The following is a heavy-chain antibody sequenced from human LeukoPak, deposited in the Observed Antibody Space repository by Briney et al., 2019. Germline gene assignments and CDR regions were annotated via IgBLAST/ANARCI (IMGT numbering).Heavy chain of an antibody. Sequence: GRSLRLSCAASGFTFSSYGMHWVRQAPGKGLEWVAVISFDGSNKYCSDSVKGRFTISRDNSKNTLYLQMNSLRAEDTAVYYCARTMRPILTGYYSLDYWGQGTLVTVSS. CDR3: ARTMRPILTGYYSLDY. V-gene: IGHV3-30*03. CDR1: GFTFSSYG. D-gene: IGHD3-9*01. CDR2: ISFDGSNK. J-gene: IGHJ4*02.